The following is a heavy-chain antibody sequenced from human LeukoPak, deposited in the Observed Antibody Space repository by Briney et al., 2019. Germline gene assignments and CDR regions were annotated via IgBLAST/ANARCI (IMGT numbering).Heavy chain of an antibody. Sequence: GASVKVSCTASGGTFSSYAISWVRQAPGQGLEWMGGIIPIFGTANYAQKFQGRVTITADESTSTAYMELSSLRSEDTAVYYCARDVDGYNYYFDYWGQGTLVTVSS. CDR3: ARDVDGYNYYFDY. V-gene: IGHV1-69*13. CDR2: IIPIFGTA. CDR1: GGTFSSYA. D-gene: IGHD5-24*01. J-gene: IGHJ4*02.